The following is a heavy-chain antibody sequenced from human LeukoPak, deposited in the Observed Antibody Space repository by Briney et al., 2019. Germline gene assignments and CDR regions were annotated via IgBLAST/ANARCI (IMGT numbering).Heavy chain of an antibody. J-gene: IGHJ3*02. V-gene: IGHV4-4*02. CDR1: GGSISSSNW. CDR3: ARESGPDFGAFVI. D-gene: IGHD3/OR15-3a*01. CDR2: IYHSGST. Sequence: SETLSLTCDVSGGSISSSNWWSWVRQPPGKGLEWIGEIYHSGSTNYNPSLKSRVTISVDKSKNQFSLKLSSVTAADTAVYYCARESGPDFGAFVIWGQGTMVTVSS.